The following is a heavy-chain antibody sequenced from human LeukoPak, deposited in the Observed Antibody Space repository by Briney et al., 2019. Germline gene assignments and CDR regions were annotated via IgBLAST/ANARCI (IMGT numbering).Heavy chain of an antibody. V-gene: IGHV1-46*03. CDR2: INPSGGST. D-gene: IGHD3-3*01. CDR3: ARAIFGVVGIFDY. Sequence: GASVKVSCKASGYTFTSYYMHWARQAPGQGLEWMGIINPSGGSTSYAQKFQGRVTMTSDTSTSTVYMELSSLRSEDTAVYYCARAIFGVVGIFDYWGQGTLVTVSS. J-gene: IGHJ4*02. CDR1: GYTFTSYY.